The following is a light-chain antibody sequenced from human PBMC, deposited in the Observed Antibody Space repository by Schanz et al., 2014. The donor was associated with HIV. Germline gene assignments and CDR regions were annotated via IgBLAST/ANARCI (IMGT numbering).Light chain of an antibody. J-gene: IGKJ4*01. CDR1: QSLGGSQ. CDR2: GSS. Sequence: ETVLTQSPGSLSLSPGERATLSCRASQSLGGSQLAWYQHKPGQALRLLIYGSSKRATGIPDRFSGSGSGTDFTLTISRLEPEDFAVYYCQQYDRSPYTFGGGTRVEIK. V-gene: IGKV3-20*01. CDR3: QQYDRSPYT.